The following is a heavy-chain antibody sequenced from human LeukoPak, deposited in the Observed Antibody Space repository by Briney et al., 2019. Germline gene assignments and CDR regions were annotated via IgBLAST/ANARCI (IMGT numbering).Heavy chain of an antibody. Sequence: SETLSLTCAVYGGSFSGYYWSWIRQPPGKGLEWIGEINHSGSTNYNASLKSRVTISVDTSKNQFSLKLSSVTAADTAVYYCARGRPRIVVVVAAIAGGIYDYWGEGTLVTVSS. V-gene: IGHV4-34*01. J-gene: IGHJ4*02. D-gene: IGHD2-15*01. CDR1: GGSFSGYY. CDR2: INHSGST. CDR3: ARGRPRIVVVVAAIAGGIYDY.